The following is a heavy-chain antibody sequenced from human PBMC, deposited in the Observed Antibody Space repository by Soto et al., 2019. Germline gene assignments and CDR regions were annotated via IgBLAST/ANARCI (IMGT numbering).Heavy chain of an antibody. CDR1: GYTFTNND. CDR2: MNPGSGDT. Sequence: ASVRVSCKASGYTFTNNDVSWVRQATGQGLEWMGWMNPGSGDTGYAQKFQGRVTMARDISIATAYMELNSLTSEDTAIYYCARMESFGSLNWFDPWGQGTLVTVSS. V-gene: IGHV1-8*02. J-gene: IGHJ5*02. D-gene: IGHD5-18*01. CDR3: ARMESFGSLNWFDP.